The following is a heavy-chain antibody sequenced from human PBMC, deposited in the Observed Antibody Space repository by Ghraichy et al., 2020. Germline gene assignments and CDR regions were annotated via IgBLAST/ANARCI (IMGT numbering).Heavy chain of an antibody. J-gene: IGHJ6*03. D-gene: IGHD6-13*01. V-gene: IGHV4-39*01. CDR2: LSYSGTT. Sequence: SETLSLTCSVSGGSINSSDYYWGWIRQPPGKGLKWIGGLSYSGTTFYTPSLKSRVTISVDTSKNQLSLKLSSVTAADTAVYYCASLASSYSTNWYLYYYYTMDVWGKGTAVTVSS. CDR1: GGSINSSDYY. CDR3: ASLASSYSTNWYLYYYYTMDV.